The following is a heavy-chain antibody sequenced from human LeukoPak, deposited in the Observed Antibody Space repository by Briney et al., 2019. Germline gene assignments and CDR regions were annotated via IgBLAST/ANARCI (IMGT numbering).Heavy chain of an antibody. CDR1: GFTFSRYW. Sequence: PGGSLRLSCAASGFTFSRYWMSWVRQAPGKGLEWVSAISGSGGSTYYADSVKGRFTISRDNSKNTLYLQMNSLRAEDTAVYYCAKDVCSTSCYKTFDYWGQGTLVTVSS. J-gene: IGHJ4*02. CDR2: ISGSGGST. CDR3: AKDVCSTSCYKTFDY. V-gene: IGHV3-23*01. D-gene: IGHD2-2*01.